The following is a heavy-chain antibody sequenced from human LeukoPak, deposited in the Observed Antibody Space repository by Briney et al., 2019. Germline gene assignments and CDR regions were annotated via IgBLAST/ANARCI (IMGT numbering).Heavy chain of an antibody. J-gene: IGHJ3*02. CDR2: ISSSSSYI. CDR1: GFTFSSYS. V-gene: IGHV3-21*01. Sequence: GGSLRLSCAASGFTFSSYSMNWVRQAPGKGLEWVSSISSSSSYIYYADLVKGRFTISRDNAKNSLYLQMNSLRAEDTAVYYCARGGNSYAFDIWGQGTMVTVSS. D-gene: IGHD4-23*01. CDR3: ARGGNSYAFDI.